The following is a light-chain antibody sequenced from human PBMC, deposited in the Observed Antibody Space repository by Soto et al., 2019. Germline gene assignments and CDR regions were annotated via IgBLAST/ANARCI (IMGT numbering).Light chain of an antibody. Sequence: IVMTQSPGTLSVSRGERATLSCRASQCLXGNFVWYQLQPGQAPRLLIXGASTRATGIPARFSGSGSGTEFTLTISSLKSEDFAVYYCQQYNNWPQITFGQGTRLEI. J-gene: IGKJ5*01. CDR1: QCLXGN. CDR2: GAS. V-gene: IGKV3-15*01. CDR3: QQYNNWPQIT.